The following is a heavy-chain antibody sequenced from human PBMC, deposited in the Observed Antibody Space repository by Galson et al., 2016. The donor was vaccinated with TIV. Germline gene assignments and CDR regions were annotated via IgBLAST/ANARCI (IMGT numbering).Heavy chain of an antibody. D-gene: IGHD2-21*01. CDR2: INHRGYT. CDR1: DGPRTGYY. J-gene: IGHJ6*02. V-gene: IGHV4-34*01. CDR3: ARGRLVPRRRDYYYPMSV. Sequence: ETLSLTCAVYDGPRTGYYWSWIRQTPGKGLEGIGEINHRGYTKYNPSLESRVTISLDTSSNHFSLQLTSMTAADTALYFCARGRLVPRRRDYYYPMSVWGQGTTVTVSS.